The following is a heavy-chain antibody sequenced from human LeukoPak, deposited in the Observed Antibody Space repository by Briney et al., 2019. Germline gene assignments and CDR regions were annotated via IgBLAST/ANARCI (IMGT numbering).Heavy chain of an antibody. CDR1: GFTFSDYY. CDR2: ISSSGSTI. Sequence: GGSLRLSCAASGFTFSDYYMSWIRQAPGKGLEWVSYISSSGSTIYYADSVKGRFTISRDNAKNSLYLQMNSLRAEDTAVYYCARALGVDIWDAFDIWGQGTMVTVSS. J-gene: IGHJ3*02. D-gene: IGHD3-16*01. CDR3: ARALGVDIWDAFDI. V-gene: IGHV3-11*01.